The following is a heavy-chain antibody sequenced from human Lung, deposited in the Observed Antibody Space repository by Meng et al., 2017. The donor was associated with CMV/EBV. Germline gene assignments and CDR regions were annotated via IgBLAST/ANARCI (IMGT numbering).Heavy chain of an antibody. D-gene: IGHD3-22*01. CDR1: GYSFGNYA. J-gene: IGHJ4*02. CDR2: ISYDGDKK. Sequence: GGSLRLXCVGSGYSFGNYAMHWVRQAPGKGLEWVAVISYDGDKKFYTDSVKGRFTISRDNSKNTLILQMNSLRTEDTAVHYCARVYYDSTNYYFSFGYWGQGTXVTVSS. V-gene: IGHV3-30*03. CDR3: ARVYYDSTNYYFSFGY.